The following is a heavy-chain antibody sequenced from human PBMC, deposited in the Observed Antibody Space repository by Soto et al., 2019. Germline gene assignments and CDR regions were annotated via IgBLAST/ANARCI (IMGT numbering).Heavy chain of an antibody. Sequence: LRLSCAAAGFTFSSYWMHWVRQAPGKGRVWVSRINSDGSSTSYADSVKVRFTISRDNAKNTLYLQMNSLRAEDTAGYYCARAQSGDFWRRPVDDYYYYGMDVWRQRTTVPAS. CDR2: INSDGSST. D-gene: IGHD3-3*01. CDR1: GFTFSSYW. CDR3: ARAQSGDFWRRPVDDYYYYGMDV. V-gene: IGHV3-74*01. J-gene: IGHJ6*01.